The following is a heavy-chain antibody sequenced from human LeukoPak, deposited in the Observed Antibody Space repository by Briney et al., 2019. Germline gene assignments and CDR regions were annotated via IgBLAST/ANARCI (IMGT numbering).Heavy chain of an antibody. Sequence: GGSLRLSCAASGFTFSSYWMSWVRQAPGQGLEWVANIKQDGSEKYYVDSVKGRFIISRDNANNSLYLQMSNLRAEDTAVYFCARGGGLDVWGQGATVTVSS. V-gene: IGHV3-7*03. CDR2: IKQDGSEK. CDR1: GFTFSSYW. D-gene: IGHD3-16*01. J-gene: IGHJ6*02. CDR3: ARGGGLDV.